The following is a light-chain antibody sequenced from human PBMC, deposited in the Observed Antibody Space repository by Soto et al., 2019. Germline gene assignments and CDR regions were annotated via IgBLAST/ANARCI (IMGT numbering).Light chain of an antibody. CDR3: QQYNNWPVT. CDR1: HSVSSN. Sequence: SAAAVAVSKGERATLSCRASHSVSSNLAWYQQKPGQAPRLLIYGASTRATAIPARFSGSGSGTEFTLTISSLQSEDFAVYYCQQYNNWPVTFGQGTKVAI. J-gene: IGKJ1*01. CDR2: GAS. V-gene: IGKV3-15*01.